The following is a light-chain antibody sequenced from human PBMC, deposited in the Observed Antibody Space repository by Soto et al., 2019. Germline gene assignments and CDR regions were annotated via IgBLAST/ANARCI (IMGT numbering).Light chain of an antibody. CDR3: SSDTRISTPSYVV. CDR1: SSDVGGYNY. CDR2: EVT. V-gene: IGLV2-14*01. J-gene: IGLJ2*01. Sequence: QSALTQPAAVSGSPGQSITISCTGTSSDVGGYNYVFWYQQHPGKAPKLMIYEVTNRPSGVPNRFSGSKSGNTSSLTISGLQAEDEADYFCSSDTRISTPSYVVFGGGTKLTVL.